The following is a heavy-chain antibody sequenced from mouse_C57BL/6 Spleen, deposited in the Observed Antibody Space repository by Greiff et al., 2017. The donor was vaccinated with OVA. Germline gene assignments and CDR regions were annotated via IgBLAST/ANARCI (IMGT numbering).Heavy chain of an antibody. Sequence: VQGVESGPELVKPGASVKISCKASGYAFSSSWMNWVKQRPGKGLEWIGRIYPGDGDTNYNGKFKGKATLTADKSSSTAYMQLSSLTSEDSAVYFCARCDGYYGDYWGQGTTLTVSS. CDR1: GYAFSSSW. V-gene: IGHV1-82*01. D-gene: IGHD2-3*01. CDR2: IYPGDGDT. CDR3: ARCDGYYGDY. J-gene: IGHJ2*01.